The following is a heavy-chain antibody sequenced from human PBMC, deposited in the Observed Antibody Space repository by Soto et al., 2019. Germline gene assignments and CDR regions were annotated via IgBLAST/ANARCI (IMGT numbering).Heavy chain of an antibody. V-gene: IGHV3-21*01. J-gene: IGHJ6*02. CDR1: GFTFSSYS. CDR2: ISSSSSYI. Sequence: EVQLVESGGGLVKPGGSLRLSCAASGFTFSSYSMNWVRQAPGKGLEWVSSISSSSSYIYYADSVKGRFTISRDNAKNSLYLQMNSLRAEDTAVYYCANGDSLYYYYYGMDVWGQGTTVTVSS. D-gene: IGHD4-17*01. CDR3: ANGDSLYYYYYGMDV.